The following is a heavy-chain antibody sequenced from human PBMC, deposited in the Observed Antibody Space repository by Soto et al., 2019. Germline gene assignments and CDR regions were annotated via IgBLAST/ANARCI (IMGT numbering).Heavy chain of an antibody. D-gene: IGHD1-26*01. CDR3: EREKWDLARGAVYYYYGMDV. Sequence: PSETLSLTCAVSGYSITSGYHWGWIRQPPGKGLEWVGSIHHSGSTYYNPSLKSRATISVDTYKNQLLLEPTSVTAEDPAMYYCEREKWDLARGAVYYYYGMDVWAQGTSVTVSS. V-gene: IGHV4-38-2*02. CDR2: IHHSGST. J-gene: IGHJ6*02. CDR1: GYSITSGYH.